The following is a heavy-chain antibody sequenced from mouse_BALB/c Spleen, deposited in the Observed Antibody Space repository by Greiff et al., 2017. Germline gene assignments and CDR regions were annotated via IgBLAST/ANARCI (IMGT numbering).Heavy chain of an antibody. J-gene: IGHJ2*01. V-gene: IGHV5-6-3*01. CDR2: INSNGGST. CDR1: GFTFSSYG. D-gene: IGHD1-1*01. CDR3: ARDYYDYFDY. Sequence: EVKLVESGGGLVQPGGSLKLSCAASGFTFSSYGMSWVRQTPDKRLELVATINSNGGSTYYPDSVKGRFTISRDNAKNTLYLQMSSLKSEDTAMYYCARDYYDYFDYWGQGTTLTVSS.